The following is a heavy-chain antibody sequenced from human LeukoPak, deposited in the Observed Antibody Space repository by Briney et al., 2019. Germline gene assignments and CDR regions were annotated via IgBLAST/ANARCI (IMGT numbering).Heavy chain of an antibody. CDR1: GATFSSST. CDR2: INAYIGNT. CDR3: VVSGSIAAAGPDY. D-gene: IGHD6-13*01. V-gene: IGHV1-18*01. Sequence: ASVKVSCKASGATFSSSTISWVRQAPGQGLEWMGWINAYIGNTNYAQKLQGRVTMTTDTSTSTAYMELRSLRSDDTAVYYCVVSGSIAAAGPDYWGQGTLVTVSS. J-gene: IGHJ4*02.